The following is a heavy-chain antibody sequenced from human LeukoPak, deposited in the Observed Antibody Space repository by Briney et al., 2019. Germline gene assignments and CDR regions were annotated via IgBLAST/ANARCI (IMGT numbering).Heavy chain of an antibody. D-gene: IGHD2-2*01. CDR3: AREAHCSSTSCHSLVGAFDI. Sequence: SETLSLTCTVSGGSISSYYWSWIRQPAGKGLEWIGRIYTSGSTNYNPSLKSRVTMSVDTSKNQFSLKLSSVTAADTAVYYCAREAHCSSTSCHSLVGAFDIWGQGTMVTVSS. V-gene: IGHV4-4*07. CDR2: IYTSGST. J-gene: IGHJ3*02. CDR1: GGSISSYY.